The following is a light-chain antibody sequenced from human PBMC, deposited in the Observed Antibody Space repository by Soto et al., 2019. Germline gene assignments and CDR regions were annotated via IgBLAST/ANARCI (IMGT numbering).Light chain of an antibody. J-gene: IGKJ3*01. Sequence: EIVLTQSPGTLSLSPGERATLSCRASQSVSSSYLAWYQQKPGQAPRLLIYGASTRATGIPDRFSGSGSGTDFTLTISRLEPEDFVVYYCHQYDSSPLTFGPGTKVDIK. CDR3: HQYDSSPLT. V-gene: IGKV3-20*01. CDR1: QSVSSSY. CDR2: GAS.